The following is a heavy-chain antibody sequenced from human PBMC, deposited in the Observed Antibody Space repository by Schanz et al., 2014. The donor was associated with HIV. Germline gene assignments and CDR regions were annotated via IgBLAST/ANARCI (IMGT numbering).Heavy chain of an antibody. CDR3: ATAAVTDYSDN. V-gene: IGHV3-33*03. Sequence: QVHLVESGGGVVQPGRALRLSCAASGFTFSSYGMHWVRQAPGKGLEWVAVIWYDGSKKYYADSVKGRFTISRDNSKNTLYLQMTSLRVEDTAVYYCATAAVTDYSDNWGQGTLVTVSS. D-gene: IGHD4-17*01. CDR1: GFTFSSYG. CDR2: IWYDGSKK. J-gene: IGHJ4*02.